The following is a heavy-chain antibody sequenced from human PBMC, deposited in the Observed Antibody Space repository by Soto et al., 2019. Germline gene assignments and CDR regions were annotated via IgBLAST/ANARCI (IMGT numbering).Heavy chain of an antibody. CDR1: GFTVSSSY. Sequence: EVQLVESGGGLVQPGGSLRLSCAASGFTVSSSYMSYVRQAPGKGLEWVSVISSGGSTFYADSVKGRFTISRHKSNNTVELQMNSLRAEEAAVYYCARGWRIDALATWGQGTMVTVSS. D-gene: IGHD2-15*01. V-gene: IGHV3-53*04. CDR2: ISSGGST. J-gene: IGHJ3*02. CDR3: ARGWRIDALAT.